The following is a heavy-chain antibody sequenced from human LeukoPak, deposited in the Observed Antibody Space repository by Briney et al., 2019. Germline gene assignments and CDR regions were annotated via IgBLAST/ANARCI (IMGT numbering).Heavy chain of an antibody. CDR1: GGSFSGYY. CDR3: ARVTMDSSGHYPFYFDC. CDR2: INHSGST. V-gene: IGHV4-34*01. Sequence: SETLSLTCAVYGGSFSGYYWSWIRQPPGKGLEWIGEINHSGSTNYNPSLKSRVTISVDTSKNQFSLKLSSVTAADTAVYFCARVTMDSSGHYPFYFDCWGQGTLVTVSS. D-gene: IGHD3-22*01. J-gene: IGHJ4*02.